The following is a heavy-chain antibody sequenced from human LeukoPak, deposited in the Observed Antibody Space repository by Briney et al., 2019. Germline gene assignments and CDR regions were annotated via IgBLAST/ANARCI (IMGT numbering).Heavy chain of an antibody. Sequence: GGPLRLSCAASGFTFSNAWLSWVRQAPGKGLEWVGRLKSKTGGGTTDYAAPVKGRFTISRDDSKNTLYLQMNSLKPEDTAVYYCTTDCGGDCYPGVDYWGQGTLVSVSS. CDR3: TTDCGGDCYPGVDY. CDR1: GFTFSNAW. D-gene: IGHD2-21*02. V-gene: IGHV3-15*01. J-gene: IGHJ4*02. CDR2: LKSKTGGGTT.